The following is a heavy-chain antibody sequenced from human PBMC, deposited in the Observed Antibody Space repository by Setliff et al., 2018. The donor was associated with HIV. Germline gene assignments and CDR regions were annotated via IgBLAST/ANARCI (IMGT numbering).Heavy chain of an antibody. J-gene: IGHJ4*02. CDR3: ASHFGYCSSTSCEGY. CDR2: IWFDGNKK. V-gene: IGHV3-33*08. CDR1: GFRFRSYG. D-gene: IGHD2-2*01. Sequence: PGGSLRLSCAASGFRFRSYGMHWVRQAPGKGLEWVAIIWFDGNKKYYVDSVKGRFTISRDNAKNSLYLQMNSLRAEDTAVYYCASHFGYCSSTSCEGYWGQGALVTVSS.